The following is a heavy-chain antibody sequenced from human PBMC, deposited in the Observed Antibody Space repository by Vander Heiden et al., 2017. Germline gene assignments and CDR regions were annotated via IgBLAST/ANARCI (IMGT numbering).Heavy chain of an antibody. D-gene: IGHD6-13*01. Sequence: QVQLVESGGGVVQPGRSLRLSCAASGFTFSRYAMHWVRQAPGEGLEWVAVISYDGSNNYYTDSVKGRFTIFRDNFKDTLFLQMSSLRTEDTAVYFCAREDSSSWNVFDIWGQGTMVTVS. CDR3: AREDSSSWNVFDI. CDR1: GFTFSRYA. V-gene: IGHV3-30-3*01. CDR2: ISYDGSNN. J-gene: IGHJ3*02.